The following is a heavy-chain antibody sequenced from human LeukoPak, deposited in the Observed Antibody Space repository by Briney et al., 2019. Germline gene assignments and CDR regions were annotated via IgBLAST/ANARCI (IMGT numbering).Heavy chain of an antibody. J-gene: IGHJ4*02. CDR1: GFTFSNYT. Sequence: GGSLRLSCAASGFTFSNYTMNWVRQAPGKGLEWVSSISSSSSYIHYADSVKGRFSISRDDAKNSLYLQMNSLRAEDTAVYYCARDRNYDGSVYYEDDYFDYWGQGTLVTVSS. CDR2: ISSSSSYI. D-gene: IGHD3-22*01. V-gene: IGHV3-21*01. CDR3: ARDRNYDGSVYYEDDYFDY.